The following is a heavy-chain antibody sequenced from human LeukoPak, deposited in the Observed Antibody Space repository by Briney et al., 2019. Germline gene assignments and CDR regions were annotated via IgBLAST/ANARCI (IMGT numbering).Heavy chain of an antibody. CDR3: AGSSSSNFDY. CDR1: GGTFSSYA. Sequence: ASVKVSCKASGGTFSSYAISWVRQAPGQGLEWMGGIIPIFGTANYAQKFQGRVTITADESTSTAYMELSSLRSGDTAVYYCAGSSSSNFDYWGQGTLVTVSS. V-gene: IGHV1-69*13. J-gene: IGHJ4*02. CDR2: IIPIFGTA. D-gene: IGHD6-6*01.